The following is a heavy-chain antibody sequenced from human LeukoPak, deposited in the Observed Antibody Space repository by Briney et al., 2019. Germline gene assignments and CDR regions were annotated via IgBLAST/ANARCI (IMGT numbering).Heavy chain of an antibody. CDR1: GGSISSYY. CDR3: ARQIYDSSGYLLDY. J-gene: IGHJ4*02. Sequence: SEPLSLTCTVSGGSISSYYWSWIRQPPGKGLEWIGYIYYSGSTNYNPSLKSRVTISVDTSKSQFSLKLSSVTAADTAVYYCARQIYDSSGYLLDYWGQGTLVTVSS. CDR2: IYYSGST. V-gene: IGHV4-59*08. D-gene: IGHD3-22*01.